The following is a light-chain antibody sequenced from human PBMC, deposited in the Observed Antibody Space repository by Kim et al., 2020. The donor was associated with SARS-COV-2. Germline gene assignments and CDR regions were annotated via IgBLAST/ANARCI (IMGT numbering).Light chain of an antibody. CDR3: QQYNNWPLT. Sequence: DTVMTQSPATLSVSPGERATLSCRASQSVSRHLAWYQQTPGQVPRLLIYDASTRATGIAARFSGSGSATEFTLTISSLQSEDFAVYYCQQYNNWPLTFGGGTKVEIK. CDR1: QSVSRH. V-gene: IGKV3-15*01. J-gene: IGKJ4*01. CDR2: DAS.